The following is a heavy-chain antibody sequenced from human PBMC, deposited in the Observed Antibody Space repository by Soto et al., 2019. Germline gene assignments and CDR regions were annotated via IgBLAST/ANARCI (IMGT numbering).Heavy chain of an antibody. CDR2: ISGSAIAT. Sequence: GGSLRLSCAASGFTFSDYAMSWVRQAPGKGLEWVSAISGSAIATYYADSVKGRFTISRDNSKNTLYLQMNRLRADDTAVYYCARDATSMVRGTNNWFDPWGQGTMVSV. D-gene: IGHD3-10*01. CDR3: ARDATSMVRGTNNWFDP. CDR1: GFTFSDYA. J-gene: IGHJ5*02. V-gene: IGHV3-23*01.